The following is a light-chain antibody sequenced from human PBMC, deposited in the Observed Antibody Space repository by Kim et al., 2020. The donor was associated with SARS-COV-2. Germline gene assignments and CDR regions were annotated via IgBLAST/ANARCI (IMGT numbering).Light chain of an antibody. CDR2: AAS. V-gene: IGKV1-39*01. CDR3: QQSYNVPRYS. Sequence: ASVGDRVTITCRASQNIGFYLNWYQQKPGKAPKLLIYAASSLKSEVPSRFSGSGSGTDFTLTISSLQPEDFALYYCQQSYNVPRYSFGQGNKLEI. CDR1: QNIGFY. J-gene: IGKJ2*03.